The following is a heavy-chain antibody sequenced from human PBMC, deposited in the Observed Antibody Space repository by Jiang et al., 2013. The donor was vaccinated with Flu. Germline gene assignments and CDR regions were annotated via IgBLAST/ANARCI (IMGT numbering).Heavy chain of an antibody. V-gene: IGHV4-34*01. CDR1: GGSFRGYY. CDR2: VKHDGST. Sequence: LLKPSETLSLTCGVSGGSFRGYYWSWIRQSPGKGLEWIGQVKHDGSTDYSTSLKSRLTISLDTSRNQLSLRLSSVTAADTALYYCAREGKQQWLFDYWGQGTPVTVSS. D-gene: IGHD6-19*01. J-gene: IGHJ4*02. CDR3: AREGKQQWLFDY.